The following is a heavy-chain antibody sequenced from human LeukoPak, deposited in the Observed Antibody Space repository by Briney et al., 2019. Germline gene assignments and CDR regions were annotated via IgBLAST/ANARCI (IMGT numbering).Heavy chain of an antibody. D-gene: IGHD3-16*01. Sequence: PSETLSLTCGVYGGSFSRYVWSWIRQPPGKGLEWIGEINHSGSTNYNPSLKSRVTISVDTSKNQFSLKLSSVTAADTAVYYCARDSSTAGGSCFDYWGQGTLVTVSS. J-gene: IGHJ4*02. V-gene: IGHV4-34*01. CDR1: GGSFSRYV. CDR3: ARDSSTAGGSCFDY. CDR2: INHSGST.